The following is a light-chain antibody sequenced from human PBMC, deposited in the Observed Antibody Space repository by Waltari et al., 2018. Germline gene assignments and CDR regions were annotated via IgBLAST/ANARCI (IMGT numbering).Light chain of an antibody. V-gene: IGKV3-20*01. CDR3: QHYVRLPAT. J-gene: IGKJ1*01. Sequence: CKASQSISKDLAWYQQKPGQAPRLRSYHASSRATGIPDRFSGSGSETDFSLTISRLEPEDFAVYYCQHYVRLPATFGQGTNVEIK. CDR2: HAS. CDR1: QSISKD.